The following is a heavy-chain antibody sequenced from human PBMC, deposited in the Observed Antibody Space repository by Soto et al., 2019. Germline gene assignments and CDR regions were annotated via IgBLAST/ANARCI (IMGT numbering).Heavy chain of an antibody. CDR2: INAGNGNT. V-gene: IGHV1-3*01. J-gene: IGHJ6*02. CDR1: GYTFTSYA. D-gene: IGHD1-26*01. Sequence: ASVKVSCKASGYTFTSYAMHWVRQAPGQRLEWMGWINAGNGNTRYSQKFQGRVTITRDTSASTAYMELSSLRSEDTAVYYCARDAHSGSYSYYYYGMDVWGQGTTVTVSS. CDR3: ARDAHSGSYSYYYYGMDV.